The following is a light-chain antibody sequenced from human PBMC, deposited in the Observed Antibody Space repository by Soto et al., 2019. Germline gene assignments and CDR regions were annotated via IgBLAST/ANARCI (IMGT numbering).Light chain of an antibody. CDR3: QHYNTWQT. V-gene: IGKV3-15*01. J-gene: IGKJ1*01. Sequence: EIVMTQSPATLSVSPGEGATLSCRASQSVGRNLAWYQHKPGQAPMLLIYSTSTRATGIPASFSGSGSGTEFTLTISSLQSEDFAIYYCQHYNTWQTFGPGTRVEI. CDR1: QSVGRN. CDR2: STS.